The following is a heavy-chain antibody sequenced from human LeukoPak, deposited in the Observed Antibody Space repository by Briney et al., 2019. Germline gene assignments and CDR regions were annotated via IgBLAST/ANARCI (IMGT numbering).Heavy chain of an antibody. D-gene: IGHD5-12*01. CDR2: INPAGSET. CDR1: GFSFNAYW. CDR3: ATFGLVAALDL. V-gene: IGHV3-7*01. J-gene: IGHJ4*02. Sequence: GGSLRLSCAASGFSFNAYWIAWVRQAPGTGLEWVANINPAGSETFHVDPVKGRFSISRDHAKNLVYLQMNSLRAEDTAVYYCATFGLVAALDLWDQGTLVTVSS.